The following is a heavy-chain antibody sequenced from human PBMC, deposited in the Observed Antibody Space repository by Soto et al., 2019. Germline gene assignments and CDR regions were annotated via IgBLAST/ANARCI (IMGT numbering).Heavy chain of an antibody. D-gene: IGHD3-10*01. Sequence: SETLSLTCAVYGGSFSGHYWSWIRQYPGKGLEWIAEINHRGRTNYNPSHKSRVTISVDTSKNQFSLRLDSVTAADTAVYYCARATDGSGSYSLDYWGQGTLVTVSS. CDR2: INHRGRT. J-gene: IGHJ4*02. CDR3: ARATDGSGSYSLDY. CDR1: GGSFSGHY. V-gene: IGHV4-34*01.